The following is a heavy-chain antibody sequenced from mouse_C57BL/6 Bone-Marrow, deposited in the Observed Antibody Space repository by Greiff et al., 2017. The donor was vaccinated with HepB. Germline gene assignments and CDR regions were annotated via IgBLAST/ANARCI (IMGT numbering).Heavy chain of an antibody. J-gene: IGHJ2*01. Sequence: EVQLVESGGDLVKPGGSLKLSCAASGFTFSSYGMSWVRQTPDKRQEWVATISSGGSYTYYPDSVKGRFTISRDNAKNTLYLQMSSLKSEDTAMYYCARHNDYDNYWGQGTTLTVSS. D-gene: IGHD2-4*01. CDR2: ISSGGSYT. CDR3: ARHNDYDNY. CDR1: GFTFSSYG. V-gene: IGHV5-6*01.